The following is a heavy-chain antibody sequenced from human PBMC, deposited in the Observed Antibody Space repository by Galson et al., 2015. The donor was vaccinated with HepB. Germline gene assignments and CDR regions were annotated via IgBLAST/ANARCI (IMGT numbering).Heavy chain of an antibody. CDR1: GGTFSSYA. V-gene: IGHV1-69*10. CDR2: IIPIFGIA. CDR3: ARSEYSRLPYYYYGMDV. Sequence: SVKVSCKASGGTFSSYAISWVRQAPGQGLEWMGGIIPIFGIANYAQKFQGRVTITADKSTSTAYMELSSLRSEDTAVYYCARSEYSRLPYYYYGMDVWGQGTTVTVSS. J-gene: IGHJ6*02. D-gene: IGHD6-6*01.